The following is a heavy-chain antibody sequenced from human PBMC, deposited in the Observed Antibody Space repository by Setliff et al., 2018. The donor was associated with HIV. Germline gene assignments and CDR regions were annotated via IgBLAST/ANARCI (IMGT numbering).Heavy chain of an antibody. Sequence: PSETLSLTCTVSGDSLSSYYWSWVRQPAGKGLEWIGRIYPSGSTNYNPSLRSRVTMSVGTSKYQFSLNLTSVTAADTAVYHCARLGYYDSTGYRYPDVWGKGTAVTVSS. CDR1: GDSLSSYY. CDR3: ARLGYYDSTGYRYPDV. CDR2: IYPSGST. D-gene: IGHD3-22*01. J-gene: IGHJ6*04. V-gene: IGHV4-4*07.